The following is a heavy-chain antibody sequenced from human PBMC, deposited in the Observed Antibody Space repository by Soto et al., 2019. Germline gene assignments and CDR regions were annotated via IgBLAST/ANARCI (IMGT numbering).Heavy chain of an antibody. Sequence: QVQLHESGPGLVKPSQTLSLICVVSGDSLRSSSYYWSWIRQYPGKGLEWIGYIYHSGSLYYKPSLRGRATISLDTSKSQFSLNLTSVTAADTAFYYCAREKTGNDALDVWGPGTWVTVSS. V-gene: IGHV4-31*11. D-gene: IGHD1-1*01. CDR3: AREKTGNDALDV. CDR2: IYHSGSL. J-gene: IGHJ3*01. CDR1: GDSLRSSSYY.